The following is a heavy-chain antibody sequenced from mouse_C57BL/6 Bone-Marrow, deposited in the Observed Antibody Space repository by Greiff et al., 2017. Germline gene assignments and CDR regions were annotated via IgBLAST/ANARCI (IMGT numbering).Heavy chain of an antibody. D-gene: IGHD2-4*01. CDR3: ARTGDYDS. J-gene: IGHJ2*01. CDR2: IHPNSGST. Sequence: QVQLQQPGAELVKPGASVKLSCKASGYTFTSYWMHWVKQRPGQGLEWIGMIHPNSGSTNYNEKFKSKATLTVDKSSSKAYIQLRRLQAEDSAVYYCARTGDYDSWGQGTTLTVSS. V-gene: IGHV1-64*01. CDR1: GYTFTSYW.